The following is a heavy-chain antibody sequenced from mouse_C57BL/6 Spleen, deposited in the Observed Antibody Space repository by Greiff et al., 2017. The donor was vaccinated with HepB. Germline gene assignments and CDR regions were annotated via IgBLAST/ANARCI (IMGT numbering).Heavy chain of an antibody. Sequence: DVHLVESGPGLVKPSQSLSLTCSVTGYSITSGYYWNWIRQFPGNKLEWMGYISYDGSNNYNPSLKNRISITRDTSKNQFFLKLNSVTTEDTATYYCARESMMASWFAYWGQGTLVTVSA. CDR2: ISYDGSN. CDR3: ARESMMASWFAY. CDR1: GYSITSGYY. J-gene: IGHJ3*01. D-gene: IGHD2-3*01. V-gene: IGHV3-6*01.